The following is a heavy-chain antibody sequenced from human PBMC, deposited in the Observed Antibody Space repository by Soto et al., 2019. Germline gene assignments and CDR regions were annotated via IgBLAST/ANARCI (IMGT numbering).Heavy chain of an antibody. Sequence: EVQLVESGGGLVQSGGSLRLSCAASGFTFSSSWMHWVRQAPGKGLVWVSRINSDGSDTNYEDSVKGLFTISRYNAKHTLYLQMNSLRAGATAVYYCVRGLLEHSSSWYDYWGQGTLVTVSS. V-gene: IGHV3-74*01. CDR1: GFTFSSSW. J-gene: IGHJ4*02. D-gene: IGHD6-13*01. CDR2: INSDGSDT. CDR3: VRGLLEHSSSWYDY.